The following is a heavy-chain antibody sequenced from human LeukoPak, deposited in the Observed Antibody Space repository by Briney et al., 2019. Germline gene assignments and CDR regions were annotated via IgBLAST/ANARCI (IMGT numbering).Heavy chain of an antibody. CDR2: ISWDGGST. D-gene: IGHD3-9*01. J-gene: IGHJ4*02. V-gene: IGHV3-43D*04. CDR3: AKGTYYDILTGYYDWVFDY. Sequence: GGSLRLSCAASGFTFDDYAMHWVRQAPGKGLEWVSLISWDGGSTYYADSVKGRFTISRDNSKNSLYLQMNSLRAEDTALYYCAKGTYYDILTGYYDWVFDYCGQGTLVTVSS. CDR1: GFTFDDYA.